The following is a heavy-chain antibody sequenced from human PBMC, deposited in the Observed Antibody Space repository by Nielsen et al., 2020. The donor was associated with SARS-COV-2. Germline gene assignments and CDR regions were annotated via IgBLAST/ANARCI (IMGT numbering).Heavy chain of an antibody. CDR1: GFTFSSYS. D-gene: IGHD3-16*02. CDR2: ISSSSYI. J-gene: IGHJ4*02. Sequence: GESLKISCAASGFTFSSYSMNWVRQAPGKGLEWVSSISSSSYIYYADSVKGRFTISRDNAKNSLYLQMNSLRAEDTAVYYCARVYYDYVWGSYRFDYWGQGTLVTVSS. V-gene: IGHV3-21*01. CDR3: ARVYYDYVWGSYRFDY.